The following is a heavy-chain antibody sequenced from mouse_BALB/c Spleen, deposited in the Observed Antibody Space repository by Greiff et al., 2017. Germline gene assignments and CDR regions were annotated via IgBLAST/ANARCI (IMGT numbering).Heavy chain of an antibody. CDR1: GFTFTDYY. CDR2: IRNKANGYTT. CDR3: ARDREYDAFYFDY. J-gene: IGHJ2*01. D-gene: IGHD2-14*01. Sequence: EVKLVESGGGLVQPGGSLRLSCATSGFTFTDYYMSWVRQPPGKALEWLGFIRNKANGYTTEYSASVKGRFTISRDNSQSILYLQMNTLRAEDSATYYCARDREYDAFYFDYWGQGTTLTVSS. V-gene: IGHV7-3*02.